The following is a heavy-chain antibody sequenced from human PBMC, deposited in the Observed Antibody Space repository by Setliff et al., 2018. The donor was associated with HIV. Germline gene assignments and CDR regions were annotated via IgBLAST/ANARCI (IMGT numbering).Heavy chain of an antibody. CDR1: GFTFDRYW. CDR3: ARSPSSGYYPNAENFQH. Sequence: LRLSCAASGFTFDRYWMSWLRQAPGKGLEWVANIKNDGTEKFYADSVKGRFTVSRDNVDNSISLQLSNLTAEDTAVYYCARSPSSGYYPNAENFQHWGQGTLVTVSS. V-gene: IGHV3-7*03. D-gene: IGHD3-22*01. J-gene: IGHJ1*01. CDR2: IKNDGTEK.